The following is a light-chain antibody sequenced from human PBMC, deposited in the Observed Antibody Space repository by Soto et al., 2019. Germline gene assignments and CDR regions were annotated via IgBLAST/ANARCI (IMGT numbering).Light chain of an antibody. J-gene: IGKJ4*01. CDR1: QSVTSN. CDR3: QPYNNWPLT. CDR2: DTS. V-gene: IGKV3-15*01. Sequence: EIVLTQSPATLSVSPGERVTLHCRASQSVTSNLAWYQHKPGQTPRLLIYDTSTRATGVPTRFSGSRSGAEFTLTINSLQSEDFAVYYCQPYNNWPLTFGGGTKVDIK.